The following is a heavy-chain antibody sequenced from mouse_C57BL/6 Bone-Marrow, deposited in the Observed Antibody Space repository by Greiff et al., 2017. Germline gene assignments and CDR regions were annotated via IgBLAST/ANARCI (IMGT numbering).Heavy chain of an antibody. J-gene: IGHJ2*01. CDR3: ARYDYDGDD. CDR2: ISNGGGST. V-gene: IGHV5-12*01. Sequence: EVQRVESGGGLVQPGGSLKLSCSASGFTFSDYYMYWVRQTPEKRLEWVAYISNGGGSTYYPDTVKGRFTISRDNAKNTMYLQMSRLKSEDTAMYYCARYDYDGDDWGQGTTLTVSS. D-gene: IGHD2-4*01. CDR1: GFTFSDYY.